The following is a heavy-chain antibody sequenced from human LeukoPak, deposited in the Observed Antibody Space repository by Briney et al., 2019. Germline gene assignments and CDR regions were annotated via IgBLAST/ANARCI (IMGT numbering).Heavy chain of an antibody. CDR2: IGTLADT. CDR1: GFTFSNYD. CDR3: VRGCMFCNWKTSFDP. J-gene: IGHJ5*02. V-gene: IGHV3-13*01. Sequence: GGSLRLSCSASGFTFSNYDMHWVRQTTKGGLQWVSAIGTLADTFYPSSLKGRFTISRENAKKSIYLQMNSLTADDTVVYYCVRGCMFCNWKTSFDPWGQGTLVTVSS. D-gene: IGHD2-8*01.